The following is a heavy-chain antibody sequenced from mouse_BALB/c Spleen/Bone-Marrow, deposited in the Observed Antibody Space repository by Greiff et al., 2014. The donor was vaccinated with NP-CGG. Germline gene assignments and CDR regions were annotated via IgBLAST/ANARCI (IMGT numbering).Heavy chain of an antibody. J-gene: IGHJ4*01. Sequence: EVHLVESGGGLVKPGGSLKLSCTASGFIFSDYYMYWVRQTPEKRLEWVAAISYGGSYTYYPDSVKGRFTISRNNAKNNLYLQMSSLQSEDTAMYYCARSCDRSGAMDYWGQGTPVTVSS. CDR1: GFIFSDYY. D-gene: IGHD3-2*01. CDR2: ISYGGSYT. V-gene: IGHV5-4*02. CDR3: ARSCDRSGAMDY.